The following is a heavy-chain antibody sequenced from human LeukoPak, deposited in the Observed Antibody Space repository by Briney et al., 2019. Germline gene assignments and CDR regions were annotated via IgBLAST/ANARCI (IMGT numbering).Heavy chain of an antibody. Sequence: ASVQVSCKPSGYTFTNYGFTWVRQAPGQGIKWMGWISAYNGNTNYAQKVQGRVTMTTDTSTSTAYMELRSLRSDDTAVYYCARGDTVMGDGVDYWGQGTLVTVSS. J-gene: IGHJ4*02. CDR1: GYTFTNYG. D-gene: IGHD5-18*01. CDR3: ARGDTVMGDGVDY. CDR2: ISAYNGNT. V-gene: IGHV1-18*01.